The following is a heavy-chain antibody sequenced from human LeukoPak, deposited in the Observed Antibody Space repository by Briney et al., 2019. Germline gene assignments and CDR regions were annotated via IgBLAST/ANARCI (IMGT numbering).Heavy chain of an antibody. D-gene: IGHD6-13*01. Sequence: PGRSLTLSCAASGFTFSSFGMHWVRQAPGKGLEWVAVIWYDASNKYYADSVKGRFTISRDNSKNTLSLQMNSLRDDDTAVYYCVRGVGVSRFNYFDPWGQGTLVIVSS. J-gene: IGHJ5*02. CDR1: GFTFSSFG. CDR3: VRGVGVSRFNYFDP. V-gene: IGHV3-33*01. CDR2: IWYDASNK.